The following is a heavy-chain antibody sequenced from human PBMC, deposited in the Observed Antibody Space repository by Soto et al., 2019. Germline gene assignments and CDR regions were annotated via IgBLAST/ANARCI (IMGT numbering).Heavy chain of an antibody. CDR1: GYTLTELS. V-gene: IGHV1-24*01. CDR3: ATDLGGYGPFDY. J-gene: IGHJ4*02. Sequence: GASVKVSCKVSGYTLTELSMHWVRQAPGKGLEWMGGFDPEDGETIYAQKFQGRVTMTEDTSTDTAYMELSSLRSEDTAVYYCATDLGGYGPFDYWGQGTLVTVSS. D-gene: IGHD5-12*01. CDR2: FDPEDGET.